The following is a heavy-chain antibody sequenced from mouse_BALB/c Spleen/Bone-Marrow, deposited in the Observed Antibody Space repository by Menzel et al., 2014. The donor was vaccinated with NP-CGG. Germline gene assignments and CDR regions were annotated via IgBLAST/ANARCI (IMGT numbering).Heavy chain of an antibody. D-gene: IGHD2-3*01. CDR3: ARSLYDGYFSWFAY. J-gene: IGHJ3*01. CDR2: IDPANGNT. V-gene: IGHV14-3*02. Sequence: VQLKQSGAELVKPGASVKLSCTASGFNIKDTYMHWVKQRPEQGLEWIGRIDPANGNTKYDPKFQGKATITAGTSSNTAYLQLSSLTSEDTAVYYCARSLYDGYFSWFAYWGQGTLVTVSA. CDR1: GFNIKDTY.